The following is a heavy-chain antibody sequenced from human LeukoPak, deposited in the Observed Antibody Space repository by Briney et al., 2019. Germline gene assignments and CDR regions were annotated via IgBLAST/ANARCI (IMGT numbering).Heavy chain of an antibody. D-gene: IGHD5-18*01. J-gene: IGHJ6*03. CDR2: MNPNSGNT. CDR1: GYTFTSYD. V-gene: IGHV1-8*01. Sequence: VASVKVSCKASGYTFTSYDINWVRQATGQGLEWMGWMNPNSGNTGYAQKFQGRVTMTRNTSISTAYMELSSLRSEDTAVYYCARVLVDTTPYYYYYYMDVWGKGTTVTISS. CDR3: ARVLVDTTPYYYYYYMDV.